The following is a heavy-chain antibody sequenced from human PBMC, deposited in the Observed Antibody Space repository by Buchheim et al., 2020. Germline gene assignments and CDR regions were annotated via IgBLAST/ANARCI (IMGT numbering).Heavy chain of an antibody. CDR2: FYTNDTR. D-gene: IGHD4-17*01. V-gene: IGHV1-46*03. Sequence: QVQLVQSGAEVKKPGASVKISCKASGYIFTGYNMHWVRQAPGQGLEWMGMFYTNDTRRYSPKFQGKVSMTRDTSTDTMYMELSGLRAKDTAIYYCVRGNYGEFGGGYWGQGTL. CDR3: VRGNYGEFGGGY. CDR1: GYIFTGYN. J-gene: IGHJ4*02.